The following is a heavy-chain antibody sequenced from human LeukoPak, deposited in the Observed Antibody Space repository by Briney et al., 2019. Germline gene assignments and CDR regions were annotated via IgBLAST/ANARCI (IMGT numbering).Heavy chain of an antibody. CDR1: GGSFSGYY. CDR2: INHSGST. CDR3: ARHARYCSGGSCYSGEWFDP. Sequence: ASETLSLTCAVYGGSFSGYYWSWIRQPPGKGLEWIGEINHSGSTNYNPSLKSRVTISVDTSKNQFSLKLSSVTAADTAVYYCARHARYCSGGSCYSGEWFDPWGQGTLVTVSS. V-gene: IGHV4-34*01. D-gene: IGHD2-15*01. J-gene: IGHJ5*02.